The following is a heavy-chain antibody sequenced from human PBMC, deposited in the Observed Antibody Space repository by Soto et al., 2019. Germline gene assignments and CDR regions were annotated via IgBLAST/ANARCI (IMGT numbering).Heavy chain of an antibody. J-gene: IGHJ4*02. Sequence: QVPLVQSGVEVKKPGASVKVSCKASGYSFISYGISWVRQAPGQGLEWMGWISAYNGNTNYEQKFQGRVTMTTDTSTSTAYMELRSLRSDDTAVYYCARDYRDYEIDYWGQGTLVTVSS. CDR2: ISAYNGNT. D-gene: IGHD4-17*01. CDR1: GYSFISYG. CDR3: ARDYRDYEIDY. V-gene: IGHV1-18*01.